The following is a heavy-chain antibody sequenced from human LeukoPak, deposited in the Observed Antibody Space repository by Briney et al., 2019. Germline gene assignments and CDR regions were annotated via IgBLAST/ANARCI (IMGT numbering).Heavy chain of an antibody. CDR3: ARDEAVGASHDGAFDF. D-gene: IGHD1-26*01. V-gene: IGHV4-4*07. J-gene: IGHJ3*01. Sequence: PSETLSLTCTVSGDSISSYYWNWIRQTAGKGLEWIGHIYNNGNTNYNPSLKSRVTMSIDTSKNQFSLKMSSVTAADTAVYYCARDEAVGASHDGAFDFWGQGTMVTVSS. CDR1: GDSISSYY. CDR2: IYNNGNT.